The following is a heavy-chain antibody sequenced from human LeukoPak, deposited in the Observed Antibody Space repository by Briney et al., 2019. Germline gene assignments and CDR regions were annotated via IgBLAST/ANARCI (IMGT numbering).Heavy chain of an antibody. Sequence: KTGGSLRLSCAASGFTFSDYYMSWIRQAPGKGLEWVSYISGSGSTIYYADSVKGRFTISRDNAKNSLFLQMNSLRAEDTAVYYCARVLRYCSGGNCYSGGLGYMDVWGKGTTVTISS. CDR1: GFTFSDYY. CDR3: ARVLRYCSGGNCYSGGLGYMDV. J-gene: IGHJ6*03. V-gene: IGHV3-11*01. CDR2: ISGSGSTI. D-gene: IGHD2-15*01.